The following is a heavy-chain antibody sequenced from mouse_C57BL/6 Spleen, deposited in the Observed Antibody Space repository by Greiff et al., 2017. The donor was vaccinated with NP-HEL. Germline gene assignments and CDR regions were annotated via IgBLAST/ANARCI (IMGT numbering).Heavy chain of an antibody. CDR2: ILPGSGST. Sequence: QVQLQQSGAELMKPGASVKLSCKATGYTFTGYWIEWVKQRPGHGLEWIGEILPGSGSTNYNEKFKGKATFTADTSSNTAYMQLSRLTTEYSSIYCCARASYYGSSYVYYAMDYWGQGTSVTVSS. V-gene: IGHV1-9*01. CDR3: ARASYYGSSYVYYAMDY. CDR1: GYTFTGYW. D-gene: IGHD1-1*01. J-gene: IGHJ4*01.